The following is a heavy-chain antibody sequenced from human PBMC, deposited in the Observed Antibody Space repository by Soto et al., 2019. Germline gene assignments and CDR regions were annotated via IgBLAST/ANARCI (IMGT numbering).Heavy chain of an antibody. CDR1: GYTFTSYG. V-gene: IGHV1-18*04. J-gene: IGHJ3*02. D-gene: IGHD6-6*01. CDR3: ARDLVLRGAGAFDI. Sequence: AVKVSCKASGYTFTSYGISWVRQAPGQGLEWMGWISAYNGNTNYAQKLQGRVTMTPDTSTSTACMELRSLRSDDTAVYYCARDLVLRGAGAFDIWGQGTMVTVSS. CDR2: ISAYNGNT.